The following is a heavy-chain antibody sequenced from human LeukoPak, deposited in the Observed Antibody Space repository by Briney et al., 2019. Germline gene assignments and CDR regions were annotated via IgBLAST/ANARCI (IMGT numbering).Heavy chain of an antibody. J-gene: IGHJ2*01. V-gene: IGHV3-23*01. CDR1: GFTFSSYA. D-gene: IGHD4-17*01. Sequence: GGSLRLSCAASGFTFSSYAMSGVRQAPGKGLEWVSAITGSGGGAYYADSVKGRFTISRDNSKNTLYLQMNSLRAEDTAVYFCAKDLADGDHDWYFDLWGRGTLVTVSS. CDR3: AKDLADGDHDWYFDL. CDR2: ITGSGGGA.